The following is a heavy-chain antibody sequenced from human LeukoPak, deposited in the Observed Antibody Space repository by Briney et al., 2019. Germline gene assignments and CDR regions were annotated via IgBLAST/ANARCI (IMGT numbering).Heavy chain of an antibody. CDR1: GFTFNTYS. Sequence: GGSLRLSCAASGFTFNTYSMNWVRQAPGKGLEWVSGINWNGGSTGYADSVKGRFTISRDNAKNSLYLQMNSLRAEDTALYYCARDRLRGWELPLIDYWGQGTLVTVSS. CDR2: INWNGGST. V-gene: IGHV3-20*04. D-gene: IGHD1-26*01. J-gene: IGHJ4*02. CDR3: ARDRLRGWELPLIDY.